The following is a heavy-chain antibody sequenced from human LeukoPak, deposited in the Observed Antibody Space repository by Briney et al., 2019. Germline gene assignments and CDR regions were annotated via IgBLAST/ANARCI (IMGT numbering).Heavy chain of an antibody. CDR1: GFTFSDYY. CDR3: ARKDYYDSSGQHYGMDV. V-gene: IGHV3-11*01. J-gene: IGHJ6*02. CDR2: ISSSGSSI. Sequence: GGSLRLSCAASGFTFSDYYMSWIRQAPGKGLEWVSYISSSGSSIYYADSVKGRFTISRDNAKNSLYLQMNSLRAEDTAVYYCARKDYYDSSGQHYGMDVWGQGTTVTVSS. D-gene: IGHD3-22*01.